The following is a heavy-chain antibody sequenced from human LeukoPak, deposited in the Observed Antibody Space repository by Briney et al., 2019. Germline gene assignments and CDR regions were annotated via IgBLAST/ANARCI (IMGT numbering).Heavy chain of an antibody. J-gene: IGHJ4*02. D-gene: IGHD6-19*01. CDR2: ISGSGGST. V-gene: IGHV3-23*01. Sequence: GGSLRLSCAASGFTFSSYAMSWVRQAPGKGLEWVSAISGSGGSTYYADSVKGRFTISRDNSKNTVYLQMNRLRAEDTAVYYCATSEVTITMAGTRYWGQGTLVTVSS. CDR1: GFTFSSYA. CDR3: ATSEVTITMAGTRY.